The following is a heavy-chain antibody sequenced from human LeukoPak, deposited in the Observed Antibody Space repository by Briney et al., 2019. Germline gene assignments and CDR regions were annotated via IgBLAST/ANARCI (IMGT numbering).Heavy chain of an antibody. CDR3: ARAFGCSGGSCYRFFDY. V-gene: IGHV4-38-2*02. J-gene: IGHJ4*02. Sequence: SETLSLTCTVSGGSISSYYWSWIRQPPGKGLEWIGSIYHSGSTYYNPSLKSRVTISVDTSKNLFSLKLNSVTAADTAVYYCARAFGCSGGSCYRFFDYWGQGTLVTVSS. CDR1: GGSISSYY. CDR2: IYHSGST. D-gene: IGHD2-15*01.